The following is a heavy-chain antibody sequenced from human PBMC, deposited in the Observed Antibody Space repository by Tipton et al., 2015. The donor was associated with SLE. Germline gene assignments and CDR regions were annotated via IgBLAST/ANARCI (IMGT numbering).Heavy chain of an antibody. CDR1: GGSISSGSYY. D-gene: IGHD3-9*01. V-gene: IGHV4-61*09. Sequence: TLSLTCTVSGGSISSGSYYWSWIRQPAGKGLEWIGYIYTSGSTNYNPSLKSRVTISVDTSKNQFSLKLSSVTAADTAVYYCATPYYDILTGYDALDIWGQGTMVTVSS. J-gene: IGHJ3*02. CDR3: ATPYYDILTGYDALDI. CDR2: IYTSGST.